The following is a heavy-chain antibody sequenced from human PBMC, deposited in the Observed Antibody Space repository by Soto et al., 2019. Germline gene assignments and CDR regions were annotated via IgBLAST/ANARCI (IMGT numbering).Heavy chain of an antibody. CDR1: GYTFTNYG. Sequence: QVQLVQSRAEVKKPGASVKVSCKASGYTFTNYGINWVRQAPGQGLEWMGWISAYNGNTNYAQKFQGRVTMTTDTSTSTAYMQLRSLSTHDTAVYYCLRAAGGIASPFDYWGQGTLVTVSS. V-gene: IGHV1-18*01. D-gene: IGHD2-21*01. CDR3: LRAAGGIASPFDY. CDR2: ISAYNGNT. J-gene: IGHJ4*02.